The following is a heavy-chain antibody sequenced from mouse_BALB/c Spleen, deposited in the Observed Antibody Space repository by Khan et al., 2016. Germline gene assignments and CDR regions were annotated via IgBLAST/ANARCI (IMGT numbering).Heavy chain of an antibody. V-gene: IGHV1S34*01. CDR3: ARGDYDGYYAMDS. J-gene: IGHJ4*01. Sequence: LVKTGASVKISCKASGYSFTGYYMHWVKQSHGKSLEWFGYISCYNGATNYNQKFKGKATFTVDTSSSTAYMQFNSLTSEDSAIYYCARGDYDGYYAMDSWGQGTSVTVSS. CDR1: GYSFTGYY. D-gene: IGHD2-4*01. CDR2: ISCYNGAT.